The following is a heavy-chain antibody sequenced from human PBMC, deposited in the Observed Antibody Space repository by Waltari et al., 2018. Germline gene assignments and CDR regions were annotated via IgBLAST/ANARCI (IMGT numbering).Heavy chain of an antibody. D-gene: IGHD4-17*01. CDR1: GFPVSSNY. CDR2: IYSGGST. J-gene: IGHJ4*02. V-gene: IGHV3-53*01. Sequence: EVQLVESGGGLIQPGGSLRLSCAASGFPVSSNYLSWVRQAPGKGLEWVSVIYSGGSTYYADSVKGRFTISRDNSKNTLYLQMNSLRAEDTAVYYCARDWPSYGDYVAYWGQGTLVTVSS. CDR3: ARDWPSYGDYVAY.